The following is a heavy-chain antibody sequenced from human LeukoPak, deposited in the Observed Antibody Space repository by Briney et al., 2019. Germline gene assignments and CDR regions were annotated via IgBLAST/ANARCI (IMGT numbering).Heavy chain of an antibody. D-gene: IGHD1-26*01. CDR2: FEPEDGEDGEK. V-gene: IGHV1-24*01. J-gene: IGHJ4*02. CDR3: AAGRPWDLLNY. Sequence: ASVKVSYKVSGYTLTELSMHWVRQAPGKGLEWMGGFEPEDGEDGEKMYARKFQGRVTMTEDTSTDTAYMELSSLRSEDTAVYYCAAGRPWDLLNYWGQGTLVTVSS. CDR1: GYTLTELS.